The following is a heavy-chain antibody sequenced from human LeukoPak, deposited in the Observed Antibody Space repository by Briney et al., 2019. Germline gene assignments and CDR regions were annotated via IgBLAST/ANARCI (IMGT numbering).Heavy chain of an antibody. CDR3: ARGYDSSGYYHNWFDP. CDR2: IYYSGST. CDR1: GGSISSSSYY. V-gene: IGHV4-39*01. D-gene: IGHD3-22*01. J-gene: IGHJ5*02. Sequence: SETLSLTCTVSGGSISSSSYYWGWIGQPPGKGLEWIGSIYYSGSTYYNPSLKSRVTISVDTSKNQFSLKLSSVTAADTAVYYCARGYDSSGYYHNWFDPWGQGTLVTVSS.